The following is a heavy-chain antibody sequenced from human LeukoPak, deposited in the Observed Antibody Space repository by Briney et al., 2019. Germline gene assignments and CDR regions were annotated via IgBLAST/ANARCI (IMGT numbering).Heavy chain of an antibody. J-gene: IGHJ5*02. Sequence: SETLSLTCTVSGGSISSYYWSWIRQPAGKGLEWIGRIYTSGSTNYNPSLKSRVTMSVDTSKNQFSLKLSSVTAADTAVYYRARDSGAVVVPAARPSWFDPWGQGTLVTVSS. CDR3: ARDSGAVVVPAARPSWFDP. D-gene: IGHD2-2*01. CDR1: GGSISSYY. CDR2: IYTSGST. V-gene: IGHV4-4*07.